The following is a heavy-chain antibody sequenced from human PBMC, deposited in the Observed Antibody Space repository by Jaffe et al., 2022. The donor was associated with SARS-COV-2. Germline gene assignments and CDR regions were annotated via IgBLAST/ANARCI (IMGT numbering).Heavy chain of an antibody. V-gene: IGHV3-9*01. CDR2: ISWNSGSI. CDR3: AKDVSRVDTAMEYAFDI. Sequence: EVQLVESGGGLVQPGRSLRLSCAASGFTFDDYAMHWVRQAPGKGLEWVSGISWNSGSIGYADSVKGRFTISRDNAKNSLYLQMNSLRAEDTALYYCAKDVSRVDTAMEYAFDIWGQGTMVTVSS. D-gene: IGHD5-18*01. J-gene: IGHJ3*02. CDR1: GFTFDDYA.